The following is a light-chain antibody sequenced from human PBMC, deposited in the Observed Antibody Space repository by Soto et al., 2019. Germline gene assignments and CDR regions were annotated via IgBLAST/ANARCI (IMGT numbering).Light chain of an antibody. V-gene: IGLV2-14*03. CDR1: SSDVGGYNY. CDR3: CSYTTSSTYV. Sequence: QSVLTRAASVYGAAGHSIAISCTETSSDVGGYNYVSWYQQHPGKAPKLMIYDVSNRPSGVSNRFSGSKSGNTASLTISGLQAEDEADYYCCSYTTSSTYVFGTGTKVTVL. J-gene: IGLJ1*01. CDR2: DVS.